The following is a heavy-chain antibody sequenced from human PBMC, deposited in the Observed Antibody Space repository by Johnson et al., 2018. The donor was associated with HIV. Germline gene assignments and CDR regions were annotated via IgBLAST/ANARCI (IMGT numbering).Heavy chain of an antibody. CDR1: GITVSSNY. CDR2: IFSVGNT. Sequence: VQLVESGGALVQPGGSLRLSCAASGITVSSNYMSWVRQAPGKGLAWVSVIFSVGNTYYTDSVRGRFTISRDNSNNMVYLQMNSLRPEDTAVYYCARDGRDMVTRGAFDIWGQGTVVTVSS. V-gene: IGHV3-66*02. CDR3: ARDGRDMVTRGAFDI. D-gene: IGHD5-18*01. J-gene: IGHJ3*02.